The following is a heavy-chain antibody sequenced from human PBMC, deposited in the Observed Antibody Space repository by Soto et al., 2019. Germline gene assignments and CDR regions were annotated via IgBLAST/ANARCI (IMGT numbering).Heavy chain of an antibody. J-gene: IGHJ3*02. CDR3: ARVRWTYCGGDCYPRDAFDI. V-gene: IGHV3-21*01. D-gene: IGHD2-21*02. CDR1: GFTFSSYS. Sequence: TGGSLRLSCAASGFTFSSYSMNWVRQAPGKGLEWVSSISSSSSYIYYADSVKGRFAISRDNAKNSLYLQMNSLRAEDTAVYYCARVRWTYCGGDCYPRDAFDIWGQGTMVTVSS. CDR2: ISSSSSYI.